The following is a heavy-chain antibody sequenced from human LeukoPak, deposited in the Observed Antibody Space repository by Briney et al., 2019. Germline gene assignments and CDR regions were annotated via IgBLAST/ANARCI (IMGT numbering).Heavy chain of an antibody. J-gene: IGHJ5*02. CDR2: IIPIFGTA. V-gene: IGHV1-69*13. CDR3: ARDTLTMVRGEQGVCWFDP. CDR1: GGTFSSYA. D-gene: IGHD3-10*01. Sequence: EASVKVSCKASGGTFSSYAISWVRQAPGQGLEWMGGIIPIFGTANYAQKFQGRVTITADESTSTAYMELSSLRSEDTAVYYCARDTLTMVRGEQGVCWFDPWGQGTLVTVSS.